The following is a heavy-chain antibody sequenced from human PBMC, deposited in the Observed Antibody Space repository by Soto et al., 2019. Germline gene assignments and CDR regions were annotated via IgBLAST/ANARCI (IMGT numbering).Heavy chain of an antibody. CDR3: AGAPGYSSGWEEDYYYYYGMDV. CDR1: GFTFSSYG. CDR2: IWYDGSNK. V-gene: IGHV3-33*01. Sequence: GGSLRLSCAASGFTFSSYGMHWVRQAPGKGLEWVAVIWYDGSNKYYADSVKGRFTISRDNSKNTLYLQMNSLRAEDTAVYYCAGAPGYSSGWEEDYYYYYGMDVWGQGTTVTVSS. J-gene: IGHJ6*02. D-gene: IGHD6-19*01.